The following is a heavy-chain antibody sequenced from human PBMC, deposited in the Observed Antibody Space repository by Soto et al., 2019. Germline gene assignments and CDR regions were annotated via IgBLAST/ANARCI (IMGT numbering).Heavy chain of an antibody. CDR2: ISYDGGDE. Sequence: QEQLVESGGGVVQPGRSLRLSCAASGFTFSSYGMYWVRQAPGEGLECVAVISYDGGDEHYADSVKGRLTISRDNSKNTLYLQMRSLRAEDTAVYYCARGTVRGFIYYGLDVWGQGTTVTVSS. CDR1: GFTFSSYG. CDR3: ARGTVRGFIYYGLDV. D-gene: IGHD3-10*02. V-gene: IGHV3-33*01. J-gene: IGHJ6*02.